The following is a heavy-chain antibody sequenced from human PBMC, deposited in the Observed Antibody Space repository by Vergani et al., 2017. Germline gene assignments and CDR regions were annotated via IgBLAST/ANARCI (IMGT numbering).Heavy chain of an antibody. CDR1: NGSFSGYY. Sequence: QVQLQQWGAGLLKPSETLSLTCAVYNGSFSGYYWTWIRQPPGKGLEWIGEINHGGNTNYKSSLKSRVTISVDTSKNQFSLKLSSVTATDTAVYFCVRSGSGGGIKGFYPGGRETVVTVA. D-gene: IGHD2-15*01. V-gene: IGHV4-34*01. CDR3: VRSGSGGGIKGFYP. J-gene: IGHJ2*01. CDR2: INHGGNT.